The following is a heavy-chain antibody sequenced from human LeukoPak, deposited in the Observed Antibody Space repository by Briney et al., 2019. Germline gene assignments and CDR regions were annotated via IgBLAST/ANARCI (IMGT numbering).Heavy chain of an antibody. J-gene: IGHJ4*02. Sequence: KPSETLSLTCTVSGGSISSYYWSWIRQPPGKGLEWIGYIYYSGSTNYNPSLKSRVTISVDTSKNQFSLKLSSVTAADTAVYYCARDYDILTGSDYWGQETLVTVSS. CDR2: IYYSGST. D-gene: IGHD3-9*01. CDR1: GGSISSYY. V-gene: IGHV4-59*08. CDR3: ARDYDILTGSDY.